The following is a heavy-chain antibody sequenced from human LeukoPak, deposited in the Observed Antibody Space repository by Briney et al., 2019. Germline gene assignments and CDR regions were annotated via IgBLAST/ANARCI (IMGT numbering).Heavy chain of an antibody. Sequence: SETLSLTCTVSGGSISSSSYYWGWIRQPPGKGLEWIGSIYYSGSTYYNPSLKSRVTISVDTSKNQFSLKLSSVTAADTAVYYCATREAGMATGTFDYWGRGTLVTVSS. CDR1: GGSISSSSYY. J-gene: IGHJ4*02. CDR3: ATREAGMATGTFDY. V-gene: IGHV4-39*01. D-gene: IGHD5-24*01. CDR2: IYYSGST.